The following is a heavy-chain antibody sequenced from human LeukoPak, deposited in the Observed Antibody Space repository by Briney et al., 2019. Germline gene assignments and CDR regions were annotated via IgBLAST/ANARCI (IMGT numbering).Heavy chain of an antibody. D-gene: IGHD6-13*01. V-gene: IGHV3-64*01. J-gene: IGHJ4*02. Sequence: GGSLRLSCTASGLSLSSYAMHWVRQAPGKGLEYISAISSNGRSAYYANTVKGRFTISRDISKNMVYLQMGSLRAEDTAVYYCAKDLNIAAADYWGQGTLVTVSS. CDR3: AKDLNIAAADY. CDR2: ISSNGRSA. CDR1: GLSLSSYA.